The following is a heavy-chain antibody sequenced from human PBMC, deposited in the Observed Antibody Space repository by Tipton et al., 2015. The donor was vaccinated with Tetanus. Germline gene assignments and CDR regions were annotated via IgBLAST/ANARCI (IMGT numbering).Heavy chain of an antibody. D-gene: IGHD5-12*01. CDR2: IYYSGTT. Sequence: TLSLTCTVSDGPVSSGGHYWGWVRQLPGKGLEWIGCIYYSGTTYYNLSLRSRLSISVDTSKNQFSLSLASVTAADTAIYYCARAELRRGFSGYLYYDLWGRGILVTVSS. V-gene: IGHV4-31*03. CDR1: DGPVSSGGHY. J-gene: IGHJ2*01. CDR3: ARAELRRGFSGYLYYDL.